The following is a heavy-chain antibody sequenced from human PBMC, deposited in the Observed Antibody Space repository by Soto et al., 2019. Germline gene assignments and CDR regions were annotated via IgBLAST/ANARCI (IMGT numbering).Heavy chain of an antibody. J-gene: IGHJ5*02. Sequence: GGSLRLSCAASGFSFSGYGMHWVRQAPGKGLEWVAVISYDGSNEYYADSVKGRFTISRDNSKNTLYLQMNSMRAEDTDAYYCAKDLSEGGLDPCAQGTLVPVSS. CDR1: GFSFSGYG. D-gene: IGHD3-16*01. V-gene: IGHV3-30*18. CDR2: ISYDGSNE. CDR3: AKDLSEGGLDP.